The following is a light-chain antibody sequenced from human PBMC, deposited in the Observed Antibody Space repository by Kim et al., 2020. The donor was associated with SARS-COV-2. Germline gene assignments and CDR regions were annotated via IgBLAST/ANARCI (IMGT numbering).Light chain of an antibody. CDR1: SSNIAYQY. CDR2: DTS. Sequence: QSVLTQPPSVSAAPGQRVTISCSGSSSNIAYQYVFWFQQLPGAGPKLLIYDTSKRPSGIPDRFSGSKSGTSATLAITGLQTGDEADYYCGTWDSRLSGYFFGTGTKVTVL. V-gene: IGLV1-51*01. CDR3: GTWDSRLSGYF. J-gene: IGLJ1*01.